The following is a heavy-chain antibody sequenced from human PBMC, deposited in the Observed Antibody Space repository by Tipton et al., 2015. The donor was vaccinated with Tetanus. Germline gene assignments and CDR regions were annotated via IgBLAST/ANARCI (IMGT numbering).Heavy chain of an antibody. V-gene: IGHV4-61*01. CDR1: GGSVSSGSYY. CDR2: IYYSGST. D-gene: IGHD3-22*01. J-gene: IGHJ3*02. CDR3: AREGYYDSSGYYYKGAFDI. Sequence: TLSLTCTVSGGSVSSGSYYWSWIRQPPGKGLEWIGYIYYSGSTNYNPSLKSRVTISVDTSKNQFSLKLSSVTAADTAVHYCAREGYYDSSGYYYKGAFDIWGQGTMVTVSS.